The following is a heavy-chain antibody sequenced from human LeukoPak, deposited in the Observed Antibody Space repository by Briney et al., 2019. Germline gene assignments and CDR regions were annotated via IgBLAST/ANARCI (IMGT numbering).Heavy chain of an antibody. CDR2: IYTSGST. CDR1: GGSISSYY. D-gene: IGHD1-26*01. J-gene: IGHJ3*02. V-gene: IGHV4-4*07. CDR3: ARDKRELRQVGAFDI. Sequence: SETLSLTCTVSGGSISSYYWSWIRQPAGKGLEWIGRIYTSGSTNYNPSLKSRVTMSVDTSKNQFSLKLSSATAADTAVYYCARDKRELRQVGAFDIWGQGTMVTVSS.